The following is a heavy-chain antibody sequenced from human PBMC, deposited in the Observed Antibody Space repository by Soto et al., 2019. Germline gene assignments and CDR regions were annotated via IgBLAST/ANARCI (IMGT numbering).Heavy chain of an antibody. CDR1: GFTFSSYK. CDR2: IGSSDIYT. V-gene: IGHV3-21*02. J-gene: IGHJ6*02. CDR3: ARDQVGMDV. Sequence: EVQLVESGGGLVKPGGSLRLSCAGSGFTFSSYKINWVRQAPGKGLEWVSSIGSSDIYTYYADSLKGRLIISRDNANNSVYLQINSLRAEDTAVYYCARDQVGMDVWCQGTPVTVSS.